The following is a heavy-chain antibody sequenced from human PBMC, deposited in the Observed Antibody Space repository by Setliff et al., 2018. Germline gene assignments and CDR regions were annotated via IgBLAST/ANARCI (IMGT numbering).Heavy chain of an antibody. J-gene: IGHJ4*02. CDR1: GFTFSSDP. V-gene: IGHV3-15*01. CDR3: TTGLSYHFAY. CDR2: IKSKAVGETR. Sequence: GGSLRLSCAASGFTFSSDPMNWVRQAPGKGLEWIGRIKSKAVGETREYVAPVQGRFTISRDDSKNTLYLQMNSLKTEDTAVYYCTTGLSYHFAYWGQGQWSPSPQ. D-gene: IGHD1-26*01.